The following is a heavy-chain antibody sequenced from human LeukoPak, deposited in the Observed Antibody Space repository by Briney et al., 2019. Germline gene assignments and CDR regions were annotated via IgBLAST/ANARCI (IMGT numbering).Heavy chain of an antibody. D-gene: IGHD6-19*01. Sequence: GGSLRLSCAASGFTFDDYGMSWVRQAPGKGLEWVSGVSAINWNGGSTGYADSVKGRFTISRDNAKNSLYLQMNSLRAEDTAFYFCVRDRASGWYRGDYDYWGQGTLVTVSS. CDR2: INWNGGST. CDR3: VRDRASGWYRGDYDY. J-gene: IGHJ4*02. V-gene: IGHV3-20*04. CDR1: GFTFDDYG.